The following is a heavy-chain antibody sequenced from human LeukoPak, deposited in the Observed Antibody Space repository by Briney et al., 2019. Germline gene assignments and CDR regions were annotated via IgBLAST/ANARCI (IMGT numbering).Heavy chain of an antibody. Sequence: GGSLRLSCAASGFTFSSYWMSWVRQAPGKGLEWVANIKQDGSEKYYVDSVKGRFTISRDNAKNSLYLQMNSLRAEDTAVYYCARDLFYDYVWGSPGDYWGQGTLVTVSS. V-gene: IGHV3-7*01. CDR3: ARDLFYDYVWGSPGDY. J-gene: IGHJ4*02. D-gene: IGHD3-16*01. CDR2: IKQDGSEK. CDR1: GFTFSSYW.